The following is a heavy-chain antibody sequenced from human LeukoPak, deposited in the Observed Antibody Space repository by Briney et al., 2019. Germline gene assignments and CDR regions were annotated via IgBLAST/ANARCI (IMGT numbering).Heavy chain of an antibody. CDR3: ARAGFENLIAGPDF. CDR1: GGSISNYY. V-gene: IGHV4-59*01. CDR2: ISDSGSA. J-gene: IGHJ4*02. Sequence: SETLYLTCTVSGGSISNYYWTWIRQPPGKGLEWVGHISDSGSANYNPSLKSRVTISGDTSKNQVSLNLGSVTAADTAVYYCARAGFENLIAGPDFWGQGTLVTVSS. D-gene: IGHD3-10*01.